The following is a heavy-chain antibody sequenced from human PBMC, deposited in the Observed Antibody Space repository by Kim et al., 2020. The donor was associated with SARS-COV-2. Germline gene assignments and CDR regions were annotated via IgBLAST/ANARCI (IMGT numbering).Heavy chain of an antibody. V-gene: IGHV3-33*01. CDR1: GFTFSSYG. J-gene: IGHJ4*02. CDR3: ARDGVYPNLVVGAGGGFDY. D-gene: IGHD1-26*01. CDR2: IWYDGSNK. Sequence: GGSLRLSCAASGFTFSSYGMHWVRQAPGKGLEWVAVIWYDGSNKYYADSVKGRFTISRDNSKNTLYLQMNSLRAEDTAVYYCARDGVYPNLVVGAGGGFDYWGQGTLVTVSS.